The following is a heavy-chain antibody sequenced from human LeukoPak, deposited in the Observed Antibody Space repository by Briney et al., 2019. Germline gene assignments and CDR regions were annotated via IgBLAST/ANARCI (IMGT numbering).Heavy chain of an antibody. CDR3: ARALGTVADF. D-gene: IGHD7-27*01. CDR2: ITSDGRST. V-gene: IGHV3-74*01. CDR1: GFTFSTSW. J-gene: IGHJ4*02. Sequence: GGSLRLSCAASGFTFSTSWMHWVRQPPGKGLVWVSRITSDGRSTSYADSVKGRFTVSGDNARNTLYLHMSRLTAEDTAIYYCARALGTVADFWGQGTMVTVSS.